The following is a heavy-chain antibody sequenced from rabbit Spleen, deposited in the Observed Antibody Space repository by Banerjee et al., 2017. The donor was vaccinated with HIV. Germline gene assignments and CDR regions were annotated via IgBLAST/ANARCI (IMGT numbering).Heavy chain of an antibody. Sequence: EQLEESGGGLVKPEGSLTLTCKASGVSLNDKDVMCWVRQAPGKGLEWIACIDIGSSGFTYFATWAKGRFTISKTSSTTVTLQMTSLTAADTATYLCARDLAGIIGWNFGLWGPGTLVTVS. D-gene: IGHD4-1*01. J-gene: IGHJ6*01. CDR1: GVSLNDKDV. V-gene: IGHV1S45*01. CDR3: ARDLAGIIGWNFGL. CDR2: IDIGSSGFT.